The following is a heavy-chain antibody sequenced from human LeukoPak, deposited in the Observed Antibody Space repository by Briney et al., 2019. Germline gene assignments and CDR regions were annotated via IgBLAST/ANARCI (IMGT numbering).Heavy chain of an antibody. CDR2: ISTSGNT. Sequence: SETLSLTCTVSGGSISSYYWAWIRQPAGKGLEWIGRISTSGNTYYNPSLKSRLTMSVDTSKNQFSLKLSSVTAADTAVYYCARGTRYCSGDTCQNWFDPWGQGTLVTVSS. CDR1: GGSISSYY. D-gene: IGHD2-15*01. J-gene: IGHJ5*02. V-gene: IGHV4-4*07. CDR3: ARGTRYCSGDTCQNWFDP.